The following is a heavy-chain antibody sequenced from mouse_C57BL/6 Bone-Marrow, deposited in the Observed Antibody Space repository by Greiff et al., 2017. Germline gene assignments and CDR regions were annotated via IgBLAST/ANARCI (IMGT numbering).Heavy chain of an antibody. Sequence: EVKLVESGGDLAKPGGSLKLSCAASGFTFRSYGMSWVRQTPDKRLEWVATISSGGSYTYYPDSVKGRFTISRDNAKNTLYLQMSSLKSEDTAMYYCARHEGGCYTMDYWGQGTAVTVSS. CDR2: ISSGGSYT. V-gene: IGHV5-6*02. CDR3: ARHEGGCYTMDY. J-gene: IGHJ4*01. CDR1: GFTFRSYG.